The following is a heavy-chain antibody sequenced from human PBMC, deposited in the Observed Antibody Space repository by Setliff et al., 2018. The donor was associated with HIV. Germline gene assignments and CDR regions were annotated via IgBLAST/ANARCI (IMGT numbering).Heavy chain of an antibody. CDR2: LNPRSGGS. D-gene: IGHD3-10*01. J-gene: IGHJ4*02. V-gene: IGHV1-2*02. CDR1: GYTFSGYY. Sequence: ASVKVSCKASGYTFSGYYIHWVRQAPGQGLEWMGWLNPRSGGSDYAQKFQGRVTLTRDTSITTAYMELSTLRDDDTAVYYCARDAGAPGRGNPLDYWGQGTLVTVSS. CDR3: ARDAGAPGRGNPLDY.